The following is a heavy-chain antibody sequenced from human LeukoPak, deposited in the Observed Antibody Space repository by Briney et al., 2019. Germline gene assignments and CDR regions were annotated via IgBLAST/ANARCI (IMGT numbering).Heavy chain of an antibody. CDR1: GGSFSTYY. Sequence: SETLSLTCTVSGGSFSTYYWSWIRQPAGKGLEWIGHIYTSGTTNYNPSLKSRVTMSIDTSKNQFSLKLSSVTAADTAVYYCAIGAVDDSSGYYYEYFQHWGQGTLVTVSS. V-gene: IGHV4-4*07. CDR2: IYTSGTT. D-gene: IGHD3-22*01. CDR3: AIGAVDDSSGYYYEYFQH. J-gene: IGHJ1*01.